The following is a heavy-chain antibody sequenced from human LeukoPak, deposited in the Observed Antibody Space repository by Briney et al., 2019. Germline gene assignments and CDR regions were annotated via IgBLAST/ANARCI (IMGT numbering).Heavy chain of an antibody. J-gene: IGHJ5*02. CDR3: TRVYYDFWSGYPYNWFDP. CDR1: GGTFTDYY. CDR2: IDPTSGGT. Sequence: ASVNVSCKASGGTFTDYYLHWVRQAPGQGLEWMGWIDPTSGGTNYPQRFQGRVTMTRDTSISTAYMELTSLRSDDTAIYYCTRVYYDFWSGYPYNWFDPWGQGTLVTVSS. D-gene: IGHD3-3*01. V-gene: IGHV1-2*02.